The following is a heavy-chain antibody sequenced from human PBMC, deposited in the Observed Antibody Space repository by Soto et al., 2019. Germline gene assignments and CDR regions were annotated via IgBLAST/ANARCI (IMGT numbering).Heavy chain of an antibody. J-gene: IGHJ4*02. Sequence: GGSLRLSCAASGFTFSSYGMHWVRQAPGKGLEWVAVIWYDGSNKYYADSVKGRFTISRDNSKNTLYLQMNSLRAEDTAVYYCARDSAIVVVMYYFDYWGQGTLVTVSS. CDR3: ARDSAIVVVMYYFDY. CDR1: GFTFSSYG. CDR2: IWYDGSNK. V-gene: IGHV3-33*01. D-gene: IGHD3-22*01.